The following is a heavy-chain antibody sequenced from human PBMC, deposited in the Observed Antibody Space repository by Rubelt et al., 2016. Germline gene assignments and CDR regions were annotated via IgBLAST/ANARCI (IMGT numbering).Heavy chain of an antibody. CDR3: ARQRGYSYGYNGY. Sequence: VHLQESGPGLVKPSETLSLTCTVSGGSISSQSHWWGWIRQPPGKGLEWVANIKKDGTDTYYVDSVKGRFTISKDNAKNSLYLQMNNLRAEDTAIYYCARQRGYSYGYNGYWGQGTLVTVSS. CDR2: IKKDGTDT. CDR1: GGSISSQSHW. J-gene: IGHJ4*02. V-gene: IGHV3-7*01. D-gene: IGHD5-18*01.